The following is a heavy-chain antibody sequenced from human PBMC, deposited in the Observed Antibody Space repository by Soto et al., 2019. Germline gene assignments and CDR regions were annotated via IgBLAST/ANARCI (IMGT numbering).Heavy chain of an antibody. D-gene: IGHD2-15*01. Sequence: ASVKVSCKASGGTFSSHAISWVRQAPGQGLEWMGGIIPIFGTANYAQKFQGRVTITADESTSTAYMELSSLRSEDTAVYYCAREGYCSGGSCYRGYYYYYGMDVWGQGTTVTVSS. CDR2: IIPIFGTA. V-gene: IGHV1-69*13. CDR1: GGTFSSHA. CDR3: AREGYCSGGSCYRGYYYYYGMDV. J-gene: IGHJ6*02.